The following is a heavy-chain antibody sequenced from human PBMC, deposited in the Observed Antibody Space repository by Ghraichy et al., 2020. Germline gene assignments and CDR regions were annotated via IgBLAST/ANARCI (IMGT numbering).Heavy chain of an antibody. J-gene: IGHJ5*02. CDR2: IYYSGST. CDR3: ARQEGYEQHAGEFDP. Sequence: SETLSLTCTVSGGSISSSTYYWGWIRQPPGKGLEWIGSIYYSGSTYYNPSLKSRVTISVDTSKTQFSLKLSSVTAADTAVYYCARQEGYEQHAGEFDPWGQGTLVTVSS. D-gene: IGHD6-13*01. CDR1: GGSISSSTYY. V-gene: IGHV4-39*01.